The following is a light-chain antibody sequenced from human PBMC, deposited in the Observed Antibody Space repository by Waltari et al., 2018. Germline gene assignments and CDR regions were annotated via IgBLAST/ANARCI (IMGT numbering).Light chain of an antibody. V-gene: IGKV1-16*01. CDR1: NDISDY. Sequence: DIQMTHSLSPLSASLGDRVPTSWRASNDISDYLVWFQQKPGKAPKSLTYAASKLLSGVPSRFSASGSGTDFTLTISSLQPEDFGTYYCQHYRHYPYTFAGGTKVEIK. CDR2: AAS. J-gene: IGKJ4*02. CDR3: QHYRHYPYT.